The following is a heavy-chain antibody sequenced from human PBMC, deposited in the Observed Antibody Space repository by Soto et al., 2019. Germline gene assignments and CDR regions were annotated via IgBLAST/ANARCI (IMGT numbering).Heavy chain of an antibody. CDR3: ARGVAGPLHWFDP. V-gene: IGHV1-18*01. Sequence: ASVKVSCKASGYTFTNYGISWVRQAPGQRLEWMGWINAYNGNTKYSQKFQGRVTITRDTSASTAYMELSSLRFEDTAVYYCARGVAGPLHWFDPWGQGTLVTVSS. J-gene: IGHJ5*02. D-gene: IGHD6-19*01. CDR1: GYTFTNYG. CDR2: INAYNGNT.